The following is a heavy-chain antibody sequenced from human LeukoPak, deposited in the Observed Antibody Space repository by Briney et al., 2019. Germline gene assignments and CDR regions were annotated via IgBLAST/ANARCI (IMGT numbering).Heavy chain of an antibody. CDR3: VRSRFTTSSFDS. V-gene: IGHV3-74*03. J-gene: IGHJ4*02. CDR1: GFTFSSSW. Sequence: GGSLRLSCAASGFTFSSSWMQWVRQAPGQGLVWVSRINSDESVTTYTNSVKGRFTISRDNAKNTLYLQMNSLRAEDTAMYYCVRSRFTTSSFDSWGQGTLVTVSS. D-gene: IGHD2-2*01. CDR2: INSDESVT.